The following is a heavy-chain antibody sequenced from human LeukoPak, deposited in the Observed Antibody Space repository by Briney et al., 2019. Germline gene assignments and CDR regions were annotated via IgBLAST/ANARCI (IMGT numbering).Heavy chain of an antibody. J-gene: IGHJ4*02. V-gene: IGHV3-23*01. CDR3: ARWSFVKVAATENY. CDR1: GFTFSSYA. D-gene: IGHD6-19*01. Sequence: GGSLRLSCAASGFTFSSYAMSWVRQAPGKGLEWVSAISGSGGSTYYADSVKGRFTISRDNAKNSLHLQLNSLRAEDTALYHCARWSFVKVAATENYWGQGTLVTVSS. CDR2: ISGSGGST.